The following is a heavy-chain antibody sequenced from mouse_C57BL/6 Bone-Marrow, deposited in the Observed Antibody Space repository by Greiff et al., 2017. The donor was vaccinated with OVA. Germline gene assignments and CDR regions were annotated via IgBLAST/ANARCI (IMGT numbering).Heavy chain of an antibody. CDR1: GFTFSSYA. Sequence: EVMLVESGGGLVKPGGSLKLSCAASGFTFSSYAMSWVRQTPEKRLEWVATISHGGSYTYYPDNVKGRFTISRDNAKNNLYLQMSHLKSEDTAMYYCARDRGTGRYFDVWGTGTTVTVSS. CDR3: ARDRGTGRYFDV. V-gene: IGHV5-4*01. CDR2: ISHGGSYT. D-gene: IGHD4-1*01. J-gene: IGHJ1*03.